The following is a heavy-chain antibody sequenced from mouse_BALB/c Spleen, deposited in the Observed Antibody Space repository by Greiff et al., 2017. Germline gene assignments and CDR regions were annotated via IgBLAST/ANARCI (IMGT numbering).Heavy chain of an antibody. CDR1: GYTFTDYN. J-gene: IGHJ2*01. D-gene: IGHD1-1*01. CDR3: ARRDYGTNYFDY. Sequence: EVQRVESGPELVKPGASVKIPCKASGYTFTDYNMDWVKQSHGKSLEWIGDINPNNGGTIYNQKFKGKATLTVDKSSSTAYMELRSLTSEDTAVYYCARRDYGTNYFDYWGQGTTLTVSS. V-gene: IGHV1-18*01. CDR2: INPNNGGT.